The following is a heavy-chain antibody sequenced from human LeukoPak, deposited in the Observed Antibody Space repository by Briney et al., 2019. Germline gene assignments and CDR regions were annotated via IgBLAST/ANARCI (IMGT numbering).Heavy chain of an antibody. CDR1: GFSFRTYS. CDR3: ASGYYFDSSSYYGY. D-gene: IGHD3-22*01. Sequence: PGGSLRLSCAASGFSFRTYSVHWVRQAPGKGLECVAAISYDGGSGHYADSVKGRFIISRDNSKSMLYLQMDSLRVEGTAIYYCASGYYFDSSSYYGYWGQESWSPSPQ. CDR2: ISYDGGSG. V-gene: IGHV3-30*04. J-gene: IGHJ4*01.